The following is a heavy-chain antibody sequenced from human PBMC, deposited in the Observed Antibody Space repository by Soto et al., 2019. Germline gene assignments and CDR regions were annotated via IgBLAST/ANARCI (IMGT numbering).Heavy chain of an antibody. CDR2: ISYDGSNK. D-gene: IGHD3-22*01. J-gene: IGHJ6*02. V-gene: IGHV3-30-3*01. Sequence: PGGSLRLSCAASGFTSSSYAMHWVRQAPGKGLEWVAVISYDGSNKYYADSVKGRFTISRDNSKNTLYLQMNSLRAEDTAVYYCARDLGITMIVVAHYGMDVWGQGTTVTVSS. CDR3: ARDLGITMIVVAHYGMDV. CDR1: GFTSSSYA.